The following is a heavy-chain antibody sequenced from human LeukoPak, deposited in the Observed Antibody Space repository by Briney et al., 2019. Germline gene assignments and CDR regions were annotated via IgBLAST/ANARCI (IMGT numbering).Heavy chain of an antibody. CDR2: IYSGGST. CDR3: ARDLDSGSYLSHDAFDI. CDR1: GFTVSSNY. J-gene: IGHJ3*02. Sequence: PGGSLRLSCAASGFTVSSNYMSWVRQAPGKGLEWVSVIYSGGSTYYADSVKGRFTISRDNSKNTLYLQMNSLRAEDTAVYYCARDLDSGSYLSHDAFDIWGQGTMVTVSS. D-gene: IGHD1-26*01. V-gene: IGHV3-66*02.